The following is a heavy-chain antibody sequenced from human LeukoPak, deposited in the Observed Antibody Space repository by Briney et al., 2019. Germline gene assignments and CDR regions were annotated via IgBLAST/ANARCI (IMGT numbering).Heavy chain of an antibody. CDR1: GGSINSYF. CDR3: ARVEGQWWFDY. V-gene: IGHV4-59*06. J-gene: IGHJ4*02. Sequence: PSETLSLTCTVSGGSINSYFWSWIRQHPGKGLEWIGYIYYSGSTYYNPSLKSRVTISVDTSKNQFSLKLSSVTAADTAVYYCARVEGQWWFDYWGQGTLVTVSS. D-gene: IGHD2-15*01. CDR2: IYYSGST.